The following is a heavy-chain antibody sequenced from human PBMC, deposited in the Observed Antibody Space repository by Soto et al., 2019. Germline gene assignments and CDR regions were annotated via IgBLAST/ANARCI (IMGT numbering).Heavy chain of an antibody. CDR2: ISFDGSNE. V-gene: IGHV3-30*03. Sequence: QVQLVESGGGVVQPGRSLRLSCAASGFTLSNYGMNWVRQAPGKGLEWVAVISFDGSNEYYADSVKGRFTISRDNSKNTLYLQMNSLGTEDTAVYYCARGPPDYITIFGVVRPPPLYYYGMDVWGQGTTVTVSS. CDR3: ARGPPDYITIFGVVRPPPLYYYGMDV. D-gene: IGHD3-3*01. CDR1: GFTLSNYG. J-gene: IGHJ6*02.